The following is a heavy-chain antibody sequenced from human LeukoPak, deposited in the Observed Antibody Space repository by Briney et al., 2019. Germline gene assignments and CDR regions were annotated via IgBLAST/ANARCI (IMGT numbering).Heavy chain of an antibody. CDR3: ARALQSGVRYYYYYYMDV. CDR2: ISSSSRTI. CDR1: GFTFSSYS. Sequence: GGSLRLSCAASGFTFSSYSMNWVRQAPGKGLEWVSYISSSSRTIYYADSVKGRFTISRDNAKNSLYLQMNSLRAEDTAVYYCARALQSGVRYYYYYYMDVWGKGTTVTVSS. J-gene: IGHJ6*03. V-gene: IGHV3-48*01. D-gene: IGHD4-11*01.